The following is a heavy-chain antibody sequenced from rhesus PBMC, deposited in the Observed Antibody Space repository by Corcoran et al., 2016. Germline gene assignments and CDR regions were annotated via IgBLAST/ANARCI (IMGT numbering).Heavy chain of an antibody. Sequence: QVQLQASGPGLVKPSETRSLTCTVSGASVTSDLWRWIRQSPGKGLEWFGESNGDSGKTNYHPSFKSRITISKDASKNQFSLNLNSVTAADTAMYYCTRAPSGWGAAYWGQGVLVTVSS. CDR1: GASVTSDL. CDR3: TRAPSGWGAAY. V-gene: IGHV4-80*01. J-gene: IGHJ4*01. D-gene: IGHD2-21*01. CDR2: SNGDSGKT.